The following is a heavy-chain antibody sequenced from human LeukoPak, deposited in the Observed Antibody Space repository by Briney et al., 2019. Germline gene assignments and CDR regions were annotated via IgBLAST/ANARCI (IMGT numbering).Heavy chain of an antibody. CDR2: INPNSGGT. Sequence: ASVTVSCKASGYTFTGYYMHWVRQAPGQGLEWMGWINPNSGGTNYAQKFQGRVTMTRDTSISTAYMELSRLRSDDTAVYYCARGPDIIVVPAALEYFQHWGQGTLVTVSS. J-gene: IGHJ1*01. CDR3: ARGPDIIVVPAALEYFQH. V-gene: IGHV1-2*02. CDR1: GYTFTGYY. D-gene: IGHD2-2*01.